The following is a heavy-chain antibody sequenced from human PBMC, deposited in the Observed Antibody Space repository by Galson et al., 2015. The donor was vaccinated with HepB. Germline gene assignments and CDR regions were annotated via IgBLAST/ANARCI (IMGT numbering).Heavy chain of an antibody. CDR1: GGTFSSYT. CDR3: ARDLEYCSSTSCYTAYFDH. Sequence: SVKVSCKASGGTFSSYTISWVRQAPGQGLEWMGRIIPILGIANYAQKFQGRVTITADKSTSTAYMELSSLRSEDTAVYYCARDLEYCSSTSCYTAYFDHWGQGTLVTVSS. J-gene: IGHJ4*02. V-gene: IGHV1-69*04. CDR2: IIPILGIA. D-gene: IGHD2-2*02.